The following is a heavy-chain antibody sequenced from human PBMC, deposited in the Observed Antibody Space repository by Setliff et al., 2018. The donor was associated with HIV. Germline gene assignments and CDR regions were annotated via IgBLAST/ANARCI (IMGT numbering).Heavy chain of an antibody. Sequence: ETLSLTCAVYGGSFSGYYWTWIRQPPGRGLEWIGEIIHSGGTNYNRSLKSRVTISVDTSKNQFSLNLSSVTAADTAVYCCARGGLGVVGAIDYWSPGTLVTVSS. CDR2: IIHSGGT. V-gene: IGHV4-34*01. J-gene: IGHJ4*02. D-gene: IGHD2-15*01. CDR3: ARGGLGVVGAIDY. CDR1: GGSFSGYY.